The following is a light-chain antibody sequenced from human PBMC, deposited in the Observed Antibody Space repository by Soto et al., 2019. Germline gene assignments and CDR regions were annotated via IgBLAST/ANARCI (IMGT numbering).Light chain of an antibody. CDR2: GAS. J-gene: IGKJ5*01. CDR1: QSVTSSY. Sequence: EIVLTQSPGTLSLSPGERATLSCRASQSVTSSYLAWYRQKAGQAPRLLIYGASSRATGIPDRFSGSGSGTDFTLTISILEPDDFAVYYCQQYGNLITFGQGTRLETK. V-gene: IGKV3-20*01. CDR3: QQYGNLIT.